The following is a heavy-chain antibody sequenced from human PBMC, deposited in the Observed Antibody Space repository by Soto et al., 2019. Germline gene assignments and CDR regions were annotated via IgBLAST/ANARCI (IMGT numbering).Heavy chain of an antibody. J-gene: IGHJ5*02. CDR2: TSYWSKWIN. CDR3: ARGSAAGRVDWLDP. Sequence: PTLLFTSDISGDSVSSNSAAWNWIRQSPSRGLEWLGRTSYWSKWINVYPVSVSGRITINPETFKPQLSLQLKSGSPGDMAVYYCARGSAAGRVDWLDPWGQGTQVAAFS. V-gene: IGHV6-1*01. CDR1: GDSVSSNSAA. D-gene: IGHD6-13*01.